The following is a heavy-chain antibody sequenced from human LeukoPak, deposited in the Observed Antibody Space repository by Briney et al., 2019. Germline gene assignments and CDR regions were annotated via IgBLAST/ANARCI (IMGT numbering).Heavy chain of an antibody. Sequence: NSSETLSLTCTVSGGSISSGGYYWSWIRQHPGKGLEWIGYIYYSGSTYYNPSLKSRVTISVDTSKNQFSLKLSSVTAADTAVYYCASTGYSYGLDYWGQGTLVTVSS. J-gene: IGHJ4*02. CDR1: GGSISSGGYY. V-gene: IGHV4-31*03. D-gene: IGHD5-18*01. CDR2: IYYSGST. CDR3: ASTGYSYGLDY.